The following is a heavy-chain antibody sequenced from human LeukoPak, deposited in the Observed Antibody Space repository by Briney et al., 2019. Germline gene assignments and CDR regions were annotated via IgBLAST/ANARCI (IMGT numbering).Heavy chain of an antibody. CDR1: GGTFSSYA. V-gene: IGHV1-69*01. Sequence: SVKVSCKASGGTFSSYAISWVRQAPGQGLEWMGGIIPIFGTANYAQKLQGRVTITVDESTSTAYMELSSLRSEDTAVYYCARNDYYDSSGYFNYWGQGTLVTVSS. J-gene: IGHJ4*02. CDR3: ARNDYYDSSGYFNY. CDR2: IIPIFGTA. D-gene: IGHD3-22*01.